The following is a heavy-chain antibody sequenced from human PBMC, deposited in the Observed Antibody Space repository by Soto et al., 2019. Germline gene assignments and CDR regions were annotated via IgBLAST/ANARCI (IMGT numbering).Heavy chain of an antibody. CDR2: IYYSGST. CDR1: GGSISSDY. V-gene: IGHV4-59*01. D-gene: IGHD6-25*01. CDR3: ARERLLRVWFDP. Sequence: WETLSLTCTVSGGSISSDYCCWIRQPPAQGLEWNGYIYYSGSTNYNPSLKSRVTISVDTSKNQFSLKLSSVTAADTAVYYCARERLLRVWFDPWGQGTLVTVSS. J-gene: IGHJ5*02.